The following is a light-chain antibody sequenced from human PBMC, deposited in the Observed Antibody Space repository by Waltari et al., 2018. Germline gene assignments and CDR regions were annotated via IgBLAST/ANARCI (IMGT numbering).Light chain of an antibody. CDR3: QQRSNWPPRYT. CDR2: DAS. CDR1: QSGSSTY. Sequence: DIVLTQSPATLSLSPGERATLSCRASQSGSSTYFAWYQQKPGQAPRLLIYDASNRATGVPARFSGSGSGTDFTRTISSLEPEDFAVYYCQQRSNWPPRYTFGQGTKLEIK. V-gene: IGKV3-11*01. J-gene: IGKJ2*01.